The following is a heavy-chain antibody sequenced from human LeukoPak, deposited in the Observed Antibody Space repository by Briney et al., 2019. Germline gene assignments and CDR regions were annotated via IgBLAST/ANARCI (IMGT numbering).Heavy chain of an antibody. CDR2: MNPKNGDT. V-gene: IGHV1-2*02. CDR1: GYTFSAYH. J-gene: IGHJ2*01. CDR3: AILRLITGLWYFFDV. Sequence: ASMKVSCKDSGYTFSAYHVHWVRQAPGQGPEWIGWMNPKNGDTKYVQKFQGRVTMTVDTSITTAYMDLSRLRFDDTAVYYCAILRLITGLWYFFDVWGRGTLVTVSS. D-gene: IGHD2-21*01.